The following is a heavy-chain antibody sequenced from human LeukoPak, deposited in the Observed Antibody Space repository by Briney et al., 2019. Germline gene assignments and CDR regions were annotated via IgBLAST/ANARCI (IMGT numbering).Heavy chain of an antibody. CDR1: RGSISSSRHY. J-gene: IGHJ3*02. V-gene: IGHV4-39*01. CDR2: IYYSGSA. D-gene: IGHD3-9*01. Sequence: SETLSLTCTVSRGSISSSRHYWGWIRQPPGKGLEYIGSIYYSGSAYYNPSLKSRVSISVDTSKNQFSLKLSSVTAADTAVYYCASTSDDWLNVFDIWGQGTMVTVSS. CDR3: ASTSDDWLNVFDI.